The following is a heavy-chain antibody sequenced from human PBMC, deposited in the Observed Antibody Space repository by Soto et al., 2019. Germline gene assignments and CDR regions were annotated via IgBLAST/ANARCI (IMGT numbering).Heavy chain of an antibody. CDR3: ARDVDGYNYHFDY. CDR1: GGSISGINW. V-gene: IGHV4-4*02. J-gene: IGHJ4*02. CDR2: IYHSGST. D-gene: IGHD5-12*01. Sequence: SETLSLTCAVSGGSISGINWWYWVRQPPGKGLEWIGEIYHSGSTHYNPSLKSRVTISVDKSKNQFSLNLSSVTAADTAVYYCARDVDGYNYHFDYWGQGTLVTVSS.